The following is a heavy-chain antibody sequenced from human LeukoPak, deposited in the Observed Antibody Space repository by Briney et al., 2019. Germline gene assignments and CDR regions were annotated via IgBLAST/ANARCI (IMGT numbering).Heavy chain of an antibody. CDR3: ARGPPRMDV. CDR2: IYYSGTT. V-gene: IGHV4-39*07. CDR1: GGSISDSIYY. Sequence: SETLTLTCTVSGGSISDSIYYWGWIRQPPGKGLEWIGSIYYSGTTYYSPSLESRVTISVDTSKNQFSLKLSSVTAADTAVYYCARGPPRMDVWGQGTTVTVSS. J-gene: IGHJ6*02.